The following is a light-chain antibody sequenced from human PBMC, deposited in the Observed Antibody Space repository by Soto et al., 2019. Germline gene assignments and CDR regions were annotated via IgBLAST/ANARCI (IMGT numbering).Light chain of an antibody. CDR1: QSISNY. CDR3: QQRSTWPQT. J-gene: IGKJ2*01. Sequence: IVVTQSPATLSVSPGERATLSCRVSQSISNYLAWYQQRPGQAPRLLIYSASNRATGIPVRFSGSGSGTDFTLTISSLEPEDFAVYYCQQRSTWPQTFGQGTKLEIK. CDR2: SAS. V-gene: IGKV3-11*01.